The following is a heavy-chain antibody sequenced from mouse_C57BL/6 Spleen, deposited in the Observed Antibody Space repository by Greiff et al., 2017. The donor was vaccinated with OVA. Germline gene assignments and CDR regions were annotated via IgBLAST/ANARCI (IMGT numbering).Heavy chain of an antibody. D-gene: IGHD1-1*01. J-gene: IGHJ3*01. CDR1: GYTFTSYW. CDR2: IDPSDSYT. V-gene: IGHV1-69*01. CDR3: AIYGSSVAY. Sequence: QVQLQQPGAELVMPGASVKLSCKASGYTFTSYWMHWVKQRPGQGLEWIGEIDPSDSYTNYNQKFKGKSTLTVDKSSSTAYMQLSSLTSEDSAVYYCAIYGSSVAYWGQGTLVTVSA.